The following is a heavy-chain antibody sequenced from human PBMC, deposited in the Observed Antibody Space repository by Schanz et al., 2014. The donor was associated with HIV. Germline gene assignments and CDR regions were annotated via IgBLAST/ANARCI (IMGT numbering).Heavy chain of an antibody. J-gene: IGHJ4*02. CDR1: GFTISSNY. D-gene: IGHD6-19*01. V-gene: IGHV3-30*18. Sequence: VQLVETGGGLIQPGGSLRLSCAVSGFTISSNYMSWVRQAPGKGLEWVAVISYDGSNKYYADSVKGRFTISRDISKNTLYLQMNSLRDEDTAVYFCAKEKGGSWYFFDSWGQGTLVTVSS. CDR3: AKEKGGSWYFFDS. CDR2: ISYDGSNK.